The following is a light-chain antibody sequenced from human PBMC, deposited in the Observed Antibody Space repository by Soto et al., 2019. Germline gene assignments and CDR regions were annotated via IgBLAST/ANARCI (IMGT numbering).Light chain of an antibody. V-gene: IGKV2-30*01. CDR3: MQATHSPQT. CDR2: KDS. CDR1: RSLVYSDGNAY. Sequence: DVVMTQSPLSLPVTLGQPASISCRSSRSLVYSDGNAYLNWCQQRPGQSPSSLIYKDSNRGTGDPDRLGGSGSGPDFTLQISRVEAEDVGVYYCMQATHSPQTFGRGTRVEI. J-gene: IGKJ1*01.